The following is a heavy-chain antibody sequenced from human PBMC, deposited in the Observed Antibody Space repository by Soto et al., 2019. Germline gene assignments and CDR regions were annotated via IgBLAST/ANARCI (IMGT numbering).Heavy chain of an antibody. CDR2: IWYDGSNK. CDR1: GFTFSSYG. J-gene: IGHJ6*02. CDR3: ASEVSTAYYGMDV. V-gene: IGHV3-33*01. D-gene: IGHD5-18*01. Sequence: PGGSLRLSCAASGFTFSSYGMHWVRQAPGKGLEWVAVIWYDGSNKYYADSVKGRFTISRDNSKNTLYLQMNSLRAEDTAVYYCASEVSTAYYGMDVWGQGTTVTVSS.